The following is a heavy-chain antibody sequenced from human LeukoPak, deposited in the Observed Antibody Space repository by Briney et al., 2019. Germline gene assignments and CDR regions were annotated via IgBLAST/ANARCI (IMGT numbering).Heavy chain of an antibody. V-gene: IGHV4-30-2*01. CDR2: IYHSGST. CDR1: GGSISSGGYS. J-gene: IGHJ5*02. CDR3: ARVVVPEGYNWFDP. D-gene: IGHD2-2*01. Sequence: PSETLSLTCAVSGGSISSGGYSWSWIRQPPGKGLEWIGYIYHSGSTYYNPSLKSRVTISVDTSKNQFSLKLSSVTAADTAVYYCARVVVPEGYNWFDPWGQGTLVTVSS.